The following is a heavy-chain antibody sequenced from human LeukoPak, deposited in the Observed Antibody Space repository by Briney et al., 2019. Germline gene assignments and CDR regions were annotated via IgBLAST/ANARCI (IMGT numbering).Heavy chain of an antibody. CDR1: GGSISSDY. J-gene: IGHJ5*02. CDR3: ARVKRVVITKDLWFDP. CDR2: IYYSGST. V-gene: IGHV4-59*01. Sequence: SETLSLTCTVSGGSISSDYWSWILQPPGKGLEWIGYIYYSGSTNCNPSLKSRVTISVDTSKNQFSLKLSSVTAADTAVYYCARVKRVVITKDLWFDPWGQGTLVTVSS. D-gene: IGHD3-22*01.